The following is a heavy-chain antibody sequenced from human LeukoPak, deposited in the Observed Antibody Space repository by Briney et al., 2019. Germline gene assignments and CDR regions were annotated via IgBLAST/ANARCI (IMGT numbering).Heavy chain of an antibody. CDR2: IDSSSSYI. CDR1: GFTFSSYS. V-gene: IGHV3-21*01. D-gene: IGHD1-7*01. CDR3: ARPGITGTMGYGAFDI. J-gene: IGHJ3*02. Sequence: GGSLSLSCAASGFTFSSYSINWVRQAPGKGLEWVSSIDSSSSYIYYADSVKGRFTISRDNAKNSLFLQMNSLRVEDTAVYYCARPGITGTMGYGAFDIWGQGTRVTVSS.